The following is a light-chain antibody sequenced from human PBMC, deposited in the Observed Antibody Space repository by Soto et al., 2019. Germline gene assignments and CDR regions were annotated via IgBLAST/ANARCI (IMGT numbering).Light chain of an antibody. V-gene: IGLV2-23*01. CDR3: CSYAGGTSVV. J-gene: IGLJ2*01. Sequence: QSALTQPASVSGSPGQSITISCTGSSSDVGKYNLVSWYQHHPGKAPKLMIYEAIERPSGVSNRFSGSKSGNTASLTISGLQTEDEADYYCCSYAGGTSVVFGGGTKLTVL. CDR1: SSDVGKYNL. CDR2: EAI.